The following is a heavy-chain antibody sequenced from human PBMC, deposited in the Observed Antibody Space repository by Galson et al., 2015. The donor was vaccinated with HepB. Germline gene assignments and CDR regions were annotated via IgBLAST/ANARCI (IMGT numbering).Heavy chain of an antibody. D-gene: IGHD6-6*01. CDR1: GDIVSSISAA. CDR2: TYYRSKWYN. CDR3: ARAHLGPVHSSWSSYFPGGYWFDP. Sequence: CAISGDIVSSISAAWNWIRQSPSRGLEWLGRTYYRSKWYNDYAVSVKSRITINPDTSKNQFSLQLNSVTPEDTAVYYCARAHLGPVHSSWSSYFPGGYWFDPCCQRTLVTVSS. J-gene: IGHJ5*02. V-gene: IGHV6-1*01.